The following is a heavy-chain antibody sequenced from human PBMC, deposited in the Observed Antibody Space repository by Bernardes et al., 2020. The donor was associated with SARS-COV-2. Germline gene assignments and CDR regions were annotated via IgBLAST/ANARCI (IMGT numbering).Heavy chain of an antibody. V-gene: IGHV4-59*11. CDR1: GDSISSQY. D-gene: IGHD3-10*01. J-gene: IGHJ4*02. CDR3: AFGRGEFDY. CDR2: MSYSGNT. Sequence: SETLSLTCTVSGDSISSQYWSWIQQTPGKGLEWIAYMSYSGNTNYNPSLKSRVTISVDTSKSQFSLKLSSVTAADTAVYYCAFGRGEFDYWGQGTLVTVSS.